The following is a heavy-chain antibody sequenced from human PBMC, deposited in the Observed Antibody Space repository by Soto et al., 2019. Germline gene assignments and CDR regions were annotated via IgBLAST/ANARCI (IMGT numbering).Heavy chain of an antibody. J-gene: IGHJ4*02. CDR3: ARSFGWYAIDH. CDR2: IHHSGST. D-gene: IGHD6-19*01. CDR1: SASIITEQR. V-gene: IGHV4-4*02. Sequence: QMQLQESGPGLVKPSETLSLTCAVSSASIITEQRWTWVRQPPGKGLEWIGEIHHSGSTNNNPSLRSRVPMSVDKSKNQFSLTLNSVTAADTALYYCARSFGWYAIDHWGQGTLVIVSS.